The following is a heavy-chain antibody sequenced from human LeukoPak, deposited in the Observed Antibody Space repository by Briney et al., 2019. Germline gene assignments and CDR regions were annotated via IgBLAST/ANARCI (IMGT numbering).Heavy chain of an antibody. J-gene: IGHJ4*02. CDR3: ARAGRYFDWLSNYFDY. CDR2: IYYSGST. CDR1: GGSISSYY. V-gene: IGHV4-59*01. Sequence: SETLSLTCTVSGGSISSYYWSWIRQPPGKGLEWIGYIYYSGSTNYNPSLKSRVTISVDTSKNQFSLKLSSATAADTAVYYCARAGRYFDWLSNYFDYWGQGTLVTVSS. D-gene: IGHD3-9*01.